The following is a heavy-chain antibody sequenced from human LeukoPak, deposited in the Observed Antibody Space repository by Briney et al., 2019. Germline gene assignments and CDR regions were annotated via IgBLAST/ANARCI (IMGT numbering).Heavy chain of an antibody. J-gene: IGHJ4*02. CDR3: ARDPRTMVRGVTRGNFDY. CDR2: INTNTGNP. Sequence: GASVKVSCKASGYTFTSYPMNWVRQAPGQGLEWMGWINTNTGNPTYAQGFTGRFVFSLDTSVSTAYLQISSLKAEDTAVYYCARDPRTMVRGVTRGNFDYWGQGTLVTVSS. CDR1: GYTFTSYP. V-gene: IGHV7-4-1*02. D-gene: IGHD3-10*01.